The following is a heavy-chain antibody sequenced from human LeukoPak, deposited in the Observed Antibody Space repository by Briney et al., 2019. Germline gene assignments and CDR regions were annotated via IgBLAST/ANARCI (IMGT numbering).Heavy chain of an antibody. Sequence: GASVKVSCKASGYTFTSYGISWVRQAPGQGPEWMGWISAYNGNTNYAQKLQGRVTMTTDTSTSTAYMELRSLRSDDTAVYYCARDQTYSGSGIYTYFDYWGQGILVTVSS. D-gene: IGHD3-10*01. CDR3: ARDQTYSGSGIYTYFDY. J-gene: IGHJ4*02. CDR1: GYTFTSYG. V-gene: IGHV1-18*01. CDR2: ISAYNGNT.